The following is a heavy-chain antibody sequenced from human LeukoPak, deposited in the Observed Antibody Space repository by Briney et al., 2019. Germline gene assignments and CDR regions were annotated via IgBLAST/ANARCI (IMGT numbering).Heavy chain of an antibody. CDR2: IIPIFGAP. CDR3: ARGVVVVPAAMDWFDP. V-gene: IGHV1-69*05. CDR1: GGTFSSYV. D-gene: IGHD2-2*01. J-gene: IGHJ5*02. Sequence: ASVKVSCKASGGTFSSYVITWVRQAPGQGLEWMGGIIPIFGAPNYAQKFQGRVTITTDESTNTAYMELSSPRSEDTAVYYCARGVVVVPAAMDWFDPWGQGTLVTVSS.